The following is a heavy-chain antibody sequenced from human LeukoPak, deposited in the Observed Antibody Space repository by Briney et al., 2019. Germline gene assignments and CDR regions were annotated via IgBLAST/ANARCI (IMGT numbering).Heavy chain of an antibody. CDR1: GFTFSSYC. V-gene: IGHV3-30*18. CDR2: ISYDGSNK. D-gene: IGHD6-13*01. Sequence: RGSLRLSCAATGFTFSSYCMHWVRQAPGKGLEWVAVISYDGSNKYYADSVKGRFTISRDNSKNTLYLQMNSLRAEDTAVYYCAKDILIAAAQWDGMDVWGQGTTVTVSS. J-gene: IGHJ6*02. CDR3: AKDILIAAAQWDGMDV.